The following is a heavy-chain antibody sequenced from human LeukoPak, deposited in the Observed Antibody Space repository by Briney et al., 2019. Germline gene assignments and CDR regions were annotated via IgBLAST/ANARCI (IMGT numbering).Heavy chain of an antibody. Sequence: SETLSLTCAVYGGSFSGYYWSWIRQPPGKGLEWIGEINHSGSTNYNPSLKSRVTISVDTSKNQFSLKLSSVTAADTAVYYCARDTSQSRLSNYYYYMDVWGKGTTVTVSS. J-gene: IGHJ6*03. V-gene: IGHV4-34*01. CDR1: GGSFSGYY. CDR2: INHSGST. D-gene: IGHD2-2*01. CDR3: ARDTSQSRLSNYYYYMDV.